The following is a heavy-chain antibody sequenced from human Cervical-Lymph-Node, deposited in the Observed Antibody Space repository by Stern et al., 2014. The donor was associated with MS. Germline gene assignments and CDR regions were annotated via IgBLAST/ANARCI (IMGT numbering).Heavy chain of an antibody. CDR2: LYWDDGK. J-gene: IGHJ6*02. D-gene: IGHD1-26*01. CDR1: GFSLSRSGVG. V-gene: IGHV2-5*02. CDR3: AHTLSGRRYYYYGMDV. Sequence: QVTLKESGPTLVKPTQTLTLTCTFSGFSLSRSGVGVARIRPPPGKALEWLALLYWDDGKRYSPSLKSRLTITKDTSKNQVVLTLTNMDTEDTGTYYCAHTLSGRRYYYYGMDVWGQGTTVTVSS.